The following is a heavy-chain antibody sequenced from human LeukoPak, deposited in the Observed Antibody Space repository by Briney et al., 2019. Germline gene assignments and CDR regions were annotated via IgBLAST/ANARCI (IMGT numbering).Heavy chain of an antibody. CDR3: VTEVRGSFST. V-gene: IGHV3-15*01. D-gene: IGHD1-26*01. CDR2: IKSKTNGETR. Sequence: GGSLRLSCAASGFTFSSYSMNWVRQAPGKGLEWVGLIKSKTNGETRDYAAPVKGRFTISRDDSDNTLYLQMNSLKNEDTAVYYCVTEVRGSFSTWGQGTLVTVSS. J-gene: IGHJ4*02. CDR1: GFTFSSYS.